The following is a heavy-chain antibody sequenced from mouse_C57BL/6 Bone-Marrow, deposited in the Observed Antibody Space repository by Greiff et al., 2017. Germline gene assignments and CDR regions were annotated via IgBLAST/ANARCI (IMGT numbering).Heavy chain of an antibody. J-gene: IGHJ3*01. CDR3: ARPRQIRLPAWFAY. Sequence: EVKLVESGGGLVKPGGSLKLSCAASGFTFSDYGMHWVRQAPEKGLEWVAYISSGSSTIYYADTVKGRFTISSDNAKNTLFLQMTSLRSEDTAVYYCARPRQIRLPAWFAYWGQGTLVTVSA. CDR2: ISSGSSTI. D-gene: IGHD3-2*02. V-gene: IGHV5-17*01. CDR1: GFTFSDYG.